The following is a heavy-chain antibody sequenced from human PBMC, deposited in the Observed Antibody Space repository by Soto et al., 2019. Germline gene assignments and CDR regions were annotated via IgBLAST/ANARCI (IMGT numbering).Heavy chain of an antibody. CDR2: INPGNGNT. CDR3: ARGGYFDSSNYLDY. J-gene: IGHJ4*02. V-gene: IGHV1-3*01. CDR1: GYTFTSDG. Sequence: ASVKVSCNASGYTFTSDGINWVRQAPGRGLEWMGWINPGNGNTKYSQQFQGRVIIDRDTSASTAYMELSSMRSEDTAVYYCARGGYFDSSNYLDYWGQGTLVTVSS. D-gene: IGHD3-22*01.